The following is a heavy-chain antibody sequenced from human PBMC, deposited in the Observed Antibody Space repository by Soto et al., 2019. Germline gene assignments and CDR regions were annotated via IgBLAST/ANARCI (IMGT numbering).Heavy chain of an antibody. D-gene: IGHD6-13*01. Sequence: PSETLSLTCTVSGGSISSYYWSWIRQPPGKGLEWIGYTYYSGSTNYNPSLKSRVTISVDTSKNQFSLKLSSVTAADTAVYYCARGIAAAGIGPDYWGQGTLVTVSS. CDR3: ARGIAAAGIGPDY. CDR2: TYYSGST. CDR1: GGSISSYY. J-gene: IGHJ4*02. V-gene: IGHV4-59*08.